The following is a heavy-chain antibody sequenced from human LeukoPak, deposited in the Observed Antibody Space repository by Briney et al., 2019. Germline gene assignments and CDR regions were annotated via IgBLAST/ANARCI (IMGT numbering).Heavy chain of an antibody. D-gene: IGHD2-8*01. CDR1: GGSISSYY. J-gene: IGHJ3*02. Sequence: PSETLSLTCTVSGGSISSYYWSWIRQHPGKGLEWIGYIHYSGSTYYNPSLKSRVTISVDTSKNQFSLKLSSVTAADTAVYYCARVGVQSLAFDIWGQGTMVTVSS. V-gene: IGHV4-59*06. CDR2: IHYSGST. CDR3: ARVGVQSLAFDI.